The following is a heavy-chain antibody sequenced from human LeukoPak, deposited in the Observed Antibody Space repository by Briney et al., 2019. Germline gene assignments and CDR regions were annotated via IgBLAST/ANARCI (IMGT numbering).Heavy chain of an antibody. CDR2: INPNSGGT. CDR3: ARNYRGAYYFDY. J-gene: IGHJ4*02. D-gene: IGHD1-26*01. CDR1: GYTFTVYY. V-gene: IGHV1-2*02. Sequence: GASVNVSCKASGYTFTVYYMHWVRQAPGQGLEWMGWINPNSGGTNYAQKFQGRVTMTRDTSISTVYMELSRLRSDDTAVYYCARNYRGAYYFDYWGQGTLVTVSS.